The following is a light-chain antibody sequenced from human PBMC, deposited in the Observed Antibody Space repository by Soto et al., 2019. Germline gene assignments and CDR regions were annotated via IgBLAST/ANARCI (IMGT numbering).Light chain of an antibody. J-gene: IGKJ5*01. V-gene: IGKV3-20*01. CDR2: GAS. Sequence: IVMTQSPATLSLSPGERATLSCRASQSVSNNYLAWYQQKPGQAPRLLIYGASSRATGIPDRFSGGGSGTDFTLTISRLEPEDFAVYYCQQYSSSPPTFGQGTRLEIK. CDR3: QQYSSSPPT. CDR1: QSVSNNY.